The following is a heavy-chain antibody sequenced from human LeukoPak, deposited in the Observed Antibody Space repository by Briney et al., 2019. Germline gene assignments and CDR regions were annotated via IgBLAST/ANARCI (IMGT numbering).Heavy chain of an antibody. CDR2: IYSGGST. CDR3: ARDLSSGCSGGSCQVY. CDR1: GFTVSSNY. D-gene: IGHD2-15*01. J-gene: IGHJ4*02. V-gene: IGHV3-66*01. Sequence: GGSLRLSCAASGFTVSSNYMSWVRQAPGKGLEWVSVIYSGGSTYYADSVKGRFTISRDNSKNTLYLQMNSLRAEDTAVYYCARDLSSGCSGGSCQVYWGQGTLVTVSS.